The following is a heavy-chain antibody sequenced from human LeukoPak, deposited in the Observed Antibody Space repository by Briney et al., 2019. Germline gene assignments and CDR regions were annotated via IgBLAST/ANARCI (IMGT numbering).Heavy chain of an antibody. CDR3: ARVTPLRPWLYSNLHHFDY. CDR1: GGSFSGYY. CDR2: INHSGST. V-gene: IGHV4-34*01. D-gene: IGHD4-11*01. Sequence: SETLSLTCAVYGGSFSGYYWSWIRQPPGKGLGWIGEINHSGSTNYNPSLKSRVTISVDTSKNQFSLKLSSVTAADTAVYYCARVTPLRPWLYSNLHHFDYWGQGTLVTVSS. J-gene: IGHJ4*02.